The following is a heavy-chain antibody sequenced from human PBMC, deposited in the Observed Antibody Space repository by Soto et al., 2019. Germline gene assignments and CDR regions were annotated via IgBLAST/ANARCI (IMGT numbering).Heavy chain of an antibody. J-gene: IGHJ3*02. D-gene: IGHD3-3*01. CDR2: INPNSGGT. Sequence: QVQLVQSGAEMKKPGASVKVSCKASGYTFTGYYMHWVRQAPGQGLEWMGWINPNSGGTNYAQKFQGRVTMTRDTSISTANMVLSRLRSDDTAVYYCASGPRITIFAVVRRASDIWCQGTMFTVSS. CDR1: GYTFTGYY. CDR3: ASGPRITIFAVVRRASDI. V-gene: IGHV1-2*02.